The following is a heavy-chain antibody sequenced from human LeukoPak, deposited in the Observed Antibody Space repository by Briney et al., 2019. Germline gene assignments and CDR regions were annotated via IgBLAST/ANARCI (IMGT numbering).Heavy chain of an antibody. CDR1: GFTFSSYG. D-gene: IGHD6-6*01. V-gene: IGHV3-30*02. J-gene: IGHJ4*02. Sequence: GGSLRLSCAASGFTFSSYGMHWVRQAPGKGLEWVAFIRYDGSYKYYADSVKGRFTISRDNAKNSLYLQMNSLRAEDTAVYYCATLSSSSAFDYWGQGTLVTVSS. CDR2: IRYDGSYK. CDR3: ATLSSSSAFDY.